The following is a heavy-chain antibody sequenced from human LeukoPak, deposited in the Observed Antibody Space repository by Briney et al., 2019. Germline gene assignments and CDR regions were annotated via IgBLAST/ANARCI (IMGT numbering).Heavy chain of an antibody. D-gene: IGHD6-13*01. J-gene: IGHJ4*02. CDR3: ARDRGSSFAFDY. Sequence: PSETLSLTCTVSGGSISSYYWSWIRQPPGKGLEWIGYIYYSGSTNYNPSLKSRVTISVDTSKNQFSLKLSSVTAADTAVYYCARDRGSSFAFDYWGQGTLVTVSS. CDR2: IYYSGST. CDR1: GGSISSYY. V-gene: IGHV4-59*01.